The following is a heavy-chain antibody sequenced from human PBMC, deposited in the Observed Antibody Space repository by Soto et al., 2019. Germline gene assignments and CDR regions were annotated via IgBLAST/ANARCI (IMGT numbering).Heavy chain of an antibody. J-gene: IGHJ6*02. CDR1: GYSFTTYY. Sequence: QVHLVQSGAEVKKPGASVKVSCKTSGYSFTTYYIHWVRQPLGQGFAWMGIIDPSAGSTTYSQIFQGRVTMTKDTSTSTLYMEMTSLRSEDTAVYSCARPQPSCISNYYCKYGMDVWGQGTAVTVSS. CDR2: IDPSAGST. D-gene: IGHD2-15*01. CDR3: ARPQPSCISNYYCKYGMDV. V-gene: IGHV1-46*01.